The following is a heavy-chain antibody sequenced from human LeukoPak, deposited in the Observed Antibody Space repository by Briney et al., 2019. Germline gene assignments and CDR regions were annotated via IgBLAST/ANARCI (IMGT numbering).Heavy chain of an antibody. Sequence: SQTLSLTCAISGDSLSSNSAAWNWIRQSPSRGLEWLGRTYYRSKWYNEYAASVQSRITINADTSKSQFSLQLNSVTPEDTAVYYCARGYSLNYWGQGTLVTVSS. CDR2: TYYRSKWYN. CDR3: ARGYSLNY. CDR1: GDSLSSNSAA. J-gene: IGHJ4*02. D-gene: IGHD1-26*01. V-gene: IGHV6-1*01.